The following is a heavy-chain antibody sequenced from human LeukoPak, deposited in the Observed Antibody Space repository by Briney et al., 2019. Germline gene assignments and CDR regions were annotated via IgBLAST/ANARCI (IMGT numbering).Heavy chain of an antibody. CDR2: IYYSGST. Sequence: SETLSLTCAVYGGSFSGYYWSWIRQPPGKGLEWIGYIYYSGSTNYNPSLKSRVTISVDTSKNQFSLKLSSVTAADTAVYYCARAPYCGGDCWDYYYYGMDVWGQGTTVTVSS. CDR1: GGSFSGYY. CDR3: ARAPYCGGDCWDYYYYGMDV. D-gene: IGHD2-21*02. J-gene: IGHJ6*02. V-gene: IGHV4-59*01.